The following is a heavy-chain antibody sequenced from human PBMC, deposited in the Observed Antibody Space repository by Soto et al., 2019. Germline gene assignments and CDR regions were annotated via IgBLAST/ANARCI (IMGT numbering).Heavy chain of an antibody. V-gene: IGHV3-73*01. CDR1: RFTFSGSG. CDR3: TSPKEMATIPWRRAGGYSGLGV. CDR2: IRSKANSYAT. D-gene: IGHD5-12*01. J-gene: IGHJ6*02. Sequence: GGSLRLSCAASRFTFSGSGMHWVRQASGKGLEWVGRIRSKANSYATAYAASVKGRFTISRDDSKNTAYLQMNSLKTEDTAVYYCTSPKEMATIPWRRAGGYSGLGVWGQGTTVT.